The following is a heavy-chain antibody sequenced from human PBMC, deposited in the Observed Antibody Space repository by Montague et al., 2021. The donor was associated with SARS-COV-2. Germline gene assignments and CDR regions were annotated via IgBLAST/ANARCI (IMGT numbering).Heavy chain of an antibody. CDR2: IYYSGST. D-gene: IGHD6-13*01. CDR3: ARVGRQQLVRLSGMDV. V-gene: IGHV4-39*07. Sequence: SETRSLTCTVSGGSISSSSYYWGWIRQPPGKGLEWIGSIYYSGSTXYKPSVKSRVTISVDTSKNQFSLKLSSVTAADTAVYYCARVGRQQLVRLSGMDVWGQGTTVTVSS. CDR1: GGSISSSSYY. J-gene: IGHJ6*02.